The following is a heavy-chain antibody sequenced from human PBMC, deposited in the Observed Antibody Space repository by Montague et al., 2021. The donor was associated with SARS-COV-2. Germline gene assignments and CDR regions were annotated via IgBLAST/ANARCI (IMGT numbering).Heavy chain of an antibody. Sequence: CAISGDSVSSSTVAWNWLRQSPSRGLEWLGRTYFRSSFYNDYALSVKSRLNIQPDSAKNQFSLQLTSVIPEDTAICYCARQDTSGWLTFDYWGQGILVTVSS. CDR2: TYFRSSFYN. CDR1: GDSVSSSTVA. D-gene: IGHD6-19*01. J-gene: IGHJ4*02. CDR3: ARQDTSGWLTFDY. V-gene: IGHV6-1*01.